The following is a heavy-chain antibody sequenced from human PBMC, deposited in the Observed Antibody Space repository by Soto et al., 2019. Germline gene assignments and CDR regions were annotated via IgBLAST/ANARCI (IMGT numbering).Heavy chain of an antibody. CDR3: ARGGYFDSSNYLAD. J-gene: IGHJ4*02. CDR2: INPGNGNT. Sequence: XSVKVSCQASGYTFTSYGIDLVRQAPGRGLEWMGWINPGNGNTKYSQQFQGRVIIDRDTSASTAYMELSSLRPEDTAVYYCARGGYFDSSNYLADWGLGTLVTVSS. D-gene: IGHD3-22*01. CDR1: GYTFTSYG. V-gene: IGHV1-3*01.